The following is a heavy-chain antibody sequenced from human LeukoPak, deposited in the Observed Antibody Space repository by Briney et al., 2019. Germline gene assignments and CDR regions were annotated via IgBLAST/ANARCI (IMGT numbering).Heavy chain of an antibody. CDR2: ISGSGGST. D-gene: IGHD6-19*01. J-gene: IGHJ4*02. CDR1: GFTFSSYA. V-gene: IGHV3-23*01. CDR3: AKDQGAAGQSPQFDY. Sequence: GGSLRLSCAASGFTFSSYAMSWVRQAPGKGLEWVSAISGSGGSTYYADSVKGRFTISRDNSKNTLYLQMNSLRAEDTAVYYCAKDQGAAGQSPQFDYWGQGTLVTVSS.